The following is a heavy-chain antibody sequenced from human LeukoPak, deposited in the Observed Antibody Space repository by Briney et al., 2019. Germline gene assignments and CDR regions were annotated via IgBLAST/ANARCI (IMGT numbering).Heavy chain of an antibody. CDR3: ARGFYGSGGYYPYYFDY. D-gene: IGHD3-10*01. Sequence: GGSLRLSCAASGFTFEDYGMSWVRQAPGKGLEWVSGITWNGGSSSYADSVQGRFTISRDNANNSLYLQMNSLRAEDTALYYCARGFYGSGGYYPYYFDYWGQGTLLTVS. CDR2: ITWNGGSS. J-gene: IGHJ4*02. V-gene: IGHV3-20*04. CDR1: GFTFEDYG.